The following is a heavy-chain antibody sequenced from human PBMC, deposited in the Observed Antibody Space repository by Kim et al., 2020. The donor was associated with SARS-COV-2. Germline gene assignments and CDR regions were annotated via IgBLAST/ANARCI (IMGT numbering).Heavy chain of an antibody. J-gene: IGHJ6*02. CDR1: GFTFSTYS. V-gene: IGHV3-21*01. Sequence: GGSLRLSCAASGFTFSTYSMDWVRQAPGKGLEWVSSISSSSSYIYYGDSVKGRFTISRDNAKNSLYLQMNSLRAEDTAVYYCARDRQEYSSSGGHYYYYYGMDVWGQGTTVTVSS. CDR2: ISSSSSYI. D-gene: IGHD6-13*01. CDR3: ARDRQEYSSSGGHYYYYYGMDV.